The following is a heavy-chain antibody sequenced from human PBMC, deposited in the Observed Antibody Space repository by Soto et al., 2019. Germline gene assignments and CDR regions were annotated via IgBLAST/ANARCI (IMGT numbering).Heavy chain of an antibody. D-gene: IGHD2-2*01. Sequence: GGSLRLSCAASGFTFSSYGMHWVRQAPGKGLEWVAVISYDGSNKYYADSVKGRFTISRDNSKNTLYLQMNSLRAEDTAVYYCAKGDCSSTSCYSMDVWGQGTTVTVSS. CDR1: GFTFSSYG. CDR2: ISYDGSNK. J-gene: IGHJ6*02. CDR3: AKGDCSSTSCYSMDV. V-gene: IGHV3-30*18.